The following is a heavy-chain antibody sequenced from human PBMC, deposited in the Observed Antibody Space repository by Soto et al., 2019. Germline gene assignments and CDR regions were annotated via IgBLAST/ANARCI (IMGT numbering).Heavy chain of an antibody. CDR1: GFTFSSYS. CDR3: ATDPVRLPVVYPGNY. D-gene: IGHD2-15*01. J-gene: IGHJ4*02. V-gene: IGHV3-21*01. CDR2: ISSSSSYI. Sequence: EVQLVESGGGLVKPGGSLRLSCAASGFTFSSYSMNWVRQAPGKGLEWVSSISSSSSYIYYADSVKGRFTISRDNAKNSLYLQMNSLRAEDTAVYYCATDPVRLPVVYPGNYWGQGTLVTVSS.